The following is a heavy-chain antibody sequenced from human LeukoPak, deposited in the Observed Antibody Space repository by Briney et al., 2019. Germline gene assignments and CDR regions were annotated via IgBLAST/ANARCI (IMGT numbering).Heavy chain of an antibody. CDR3: VASTGWYLSGY. Sequence: GGSLSLSCAASGFPFSNHWMSWVRPAPGKGLEWVAIIKKDGSDKHYLESVKGRFTISRDNAENSLYLQMNSLRVEDTAVYYCVASTGWYLSGYWGQGTLVTVSS. CDR2: IKKDGSDK. D-gene: IGHD6-19*01. V-gene: IGHV3-7*02. J-gene: IGHJ4*02. CDR1: GFPFSNHW.